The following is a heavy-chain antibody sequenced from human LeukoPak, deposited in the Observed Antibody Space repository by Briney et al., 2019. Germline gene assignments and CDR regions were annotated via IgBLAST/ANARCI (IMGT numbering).Heavy chain of an antibody. V-gene: IGHV1-69*13. CDR2: IIPIFGTA. J-gene: IGHJ6*02. D-gene: IGHD5-12*01. Sequence: GASVTVSCTASGGTFSSYAISWVRQAPGQGLEWMGGIIPIFGTANYAQKFQGRVTITADESTSTAYMELSSLRSEDTAVYYCATRGGGYASYYYYGMDVWGQGTTVTVSS. CDR1: GGTFSSYA. CDR3: ATRGGGYASYYYYGMDV.